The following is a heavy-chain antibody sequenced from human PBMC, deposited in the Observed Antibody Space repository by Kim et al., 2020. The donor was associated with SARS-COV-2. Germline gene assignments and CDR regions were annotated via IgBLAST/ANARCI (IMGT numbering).Heavy chain of an antibody. CDR3: ARFNPYYYDSSGYLYGMDV. CDR2: ISAYNGNT. J-gene: IGHJ6*02. Sequence: ASVKVSCKASGYTFTSYGISWVRQAPGQGLEWMGWISAYNGNTNYAQKLQGRVTMTTDTSTSTAYMELRSLRSDDTAVYYCARFNPYYYDSSGYLYGMDVWGQGTTVTVS. CDR1: GYTFTSYG. V-gene: IGHV1-18*04. D-gene: IGHD3-22*01.